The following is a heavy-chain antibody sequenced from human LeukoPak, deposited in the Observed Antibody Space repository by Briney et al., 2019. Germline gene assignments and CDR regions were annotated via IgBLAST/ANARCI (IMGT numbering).Heavy chain of an antibody. V-gene: IGHV4-59*01. CDR3: ARGNGYGYYYYYCGMDV. Sequence: SETLSLTCTVSGGSISSYYWSWIRQPPGKGLEWIGYIYYSGSTNYNPSLKSRVTISVDTSKNQFSLKLSSVTAADTAVYYCARGNGYGYYYYYCGMDVWGQGTTVTVSS. CDR2: IYYSGST. D-gene: IGHD5-18*01. J-gene: IGHJ6*02. CDR1: GGSISSYY.